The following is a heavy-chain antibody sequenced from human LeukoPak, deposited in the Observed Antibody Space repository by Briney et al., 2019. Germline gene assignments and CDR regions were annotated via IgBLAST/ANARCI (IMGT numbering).Heavy chain of an antibody. CDR1: AFTFSSSW. V-gene: IGHV3-7*02. D-gene: IGHD3-16*02. CDR3: ARLLYDYVWGSYRSYYFDF. Sequence: GGSLRLSCVASAFTFSSSWMNWVRQAPGKGLEWVANINEDGSKKSYVDSVKGRFTISRDNAKNSLYLQMNSLRAEDTAVYYCARLLYDYVWGSYRSYYFDFWGQGTLVTVSS. CDR2: INEDGSKK. J-gene: IGHJ4*02.